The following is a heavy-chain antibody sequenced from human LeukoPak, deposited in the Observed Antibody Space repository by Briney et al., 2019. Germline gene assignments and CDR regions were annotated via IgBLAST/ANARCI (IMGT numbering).Heavy chain of an antibody. V-gene: IGHV1-2*02. CDR3: ARGINWFDS. D-gene: IGHD3-10*01. Sequence: GASVKVSCKAPGYTSADYYIHWVRQAPGQGLEWMGWIKPDSGGTDYAQRFHGRVTMTRDTSISTAYMEVSGLRSVDTAVYYCARGINWFDSWGQGTLVTVSS. CDR1: GYTSADYY. CDR2: IKPDSGGT. J-gene: IGHJ5*01.